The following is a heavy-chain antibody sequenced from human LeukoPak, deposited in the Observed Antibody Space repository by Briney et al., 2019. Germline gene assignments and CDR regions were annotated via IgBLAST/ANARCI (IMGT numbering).Heavy chain of an antibody. CDR3: ARDLYCGGDCYYFDY. D-gene: IGHD2-21*02. V-gene: IGHV3-30-3*01. CDR2: ISYDGSNK. J-gene: IGHJ4*02. Sequence: GRSLRLSCAASGFTFSSYAMHWVRQAPGKGLEWVAVISYDGSNKYYADSVKGRFTISRDNSKNTLYLQMNSLRGEDTAVYLCARDLYCGGDCYYFDYWGQGTLVTVSS. CDR1: GFTFSSYA.